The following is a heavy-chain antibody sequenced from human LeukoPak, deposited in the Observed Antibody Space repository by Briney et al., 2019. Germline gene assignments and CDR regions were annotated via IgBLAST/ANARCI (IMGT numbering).Heavy chain of an antibody. CDR3: TKDKSARSSYGDVFDI. D-gene: IGHD6-6*01. J-gene: IGHJ3*02. Sequence: PGRSLRLSCVASGFMLDDYAIHWVRQAPGKGLEGVSGVGWHGGSIGYADSVKGRFTVSRDNAKRSLYLQMNSLRAEDTALYYCTKDKSARSSYGDVFDIWGQGTVVTVSS. CDR1: GFMLDDYA. V-gene: IGHV3-9*01. CDR2: VGWHGGSI.